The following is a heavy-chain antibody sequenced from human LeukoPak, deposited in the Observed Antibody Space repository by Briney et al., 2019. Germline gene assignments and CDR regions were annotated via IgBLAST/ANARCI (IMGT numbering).Heavy chain of an antibody. CDR1: GYTFTSYG. J-gene: IGHJ4*02. CDR2: INPSGGST. Sequence: GASVKVSCTASGYTFTSYGISWVRQAPGQGLEWMGIINPSGGSTSYAQKFQGRVTMTRDTSTSTVYMELSSLRSEDTAVYYCARLGATTRTFDYWGQGTLVTVSS. CDR3: ARLGATTRTFDY. V-gene: IGHV1-46*03. D-gene: IGHD1-26*01.